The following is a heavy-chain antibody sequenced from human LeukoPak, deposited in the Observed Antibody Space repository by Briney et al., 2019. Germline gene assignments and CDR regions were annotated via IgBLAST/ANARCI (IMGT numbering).Heavy chain of an antibody. D-gene: IGHD6-13*01. J-gene: IGHJ4*02. CDR3: ARVIAAARAPIDY. Sequence: GASVKVSCKASGYTFTGYYMHWVRQAPGQGLEWMGWISAYNGNTNYAQKLQGRVTMTTDTSTSTAYMELRSLRSDDTAVYYCARVIAAARAPIDYWGQGTLVTVSS. CDR1: GYTFTGYY. V-gene: IGHV1-18*04. CDR2: ISAYNGNT.